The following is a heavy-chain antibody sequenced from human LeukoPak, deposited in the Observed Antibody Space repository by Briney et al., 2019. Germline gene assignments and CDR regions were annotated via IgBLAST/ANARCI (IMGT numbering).Heavy chain of an antibody. Sequence: SETLSLTCTVSGDFISRSSYYWAWIRQPPGKGLEWIGYISYSGSTNYNPSLKSRVTISVDKSKNQFSLKLSSVTAADTAVYYCAREIAAAGTLGYYYYYYMDVWGKGTTVTVSS. V-gene: IGHV4-61*05. CDR1: GDFISRSSYY. J-gene: IGHJ6*03. CDR3: AREIAAAGTLGYYYYYYMDV. D-gene: IGHD6-13*01. CDR2: ISYSGST.